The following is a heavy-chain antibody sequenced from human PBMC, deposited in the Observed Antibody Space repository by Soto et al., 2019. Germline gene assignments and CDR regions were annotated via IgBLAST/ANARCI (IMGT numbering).Heavy chain of an antibody. CDR3: ARDRNWVDP. CDR2: MSTSNGNT. CDR1: GYTFTSHD. Sequence: QVQLVQSGAEVKKPGASVKVSCKASGYTFTSHDISWVRQAPGQGLEWMGWMSTSNGNTNYAQKLQGRVTMTTDTSTSTANMELRSLRPDDTAVYFCARDRNWVDPWGQGTLVTVS. V-gene: IGHV1-18*01. J-gene: IGHJ5*02.